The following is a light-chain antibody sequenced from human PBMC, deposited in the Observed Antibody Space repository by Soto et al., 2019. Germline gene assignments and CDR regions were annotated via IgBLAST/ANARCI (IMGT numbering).Light chain of an antibody. CDR3: QTYDSSLSGLYV. CDR2: GNT. Sequence: QSALTQPPSISGAPGQRVTISCTGSSSNIGAGSDVHWYHQLPGTAPKLLIYGNTNRPSGVPDRFSGSKSGTSASLAIDGLQTEDEGDYYCQTYDSSLSGLYVFGTGTKGTVL. J-gene: IGLJ1*01. CDR1: SSNIGAGSD. V-gene: IGLV1-40*01.